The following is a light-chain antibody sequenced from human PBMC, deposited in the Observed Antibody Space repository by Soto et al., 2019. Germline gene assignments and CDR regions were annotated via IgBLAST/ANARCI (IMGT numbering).Light chain of an antibody. Sequence: DIQMTQSPSTLSASVGDRVTITCRASQSISNWLARYQQKPGKAPKLLIYKTSNLDSGVPSRFSGSGSGTEFSLTISSLQPDDFATYYCQQYKSFSLTFGGGTRVEVK. V-gene: IGKV1-5*03. CDR2: KTS. J-gene: IGKJ4*01. CDR3: QQYKSFSLT. CDR1: QSISNW.